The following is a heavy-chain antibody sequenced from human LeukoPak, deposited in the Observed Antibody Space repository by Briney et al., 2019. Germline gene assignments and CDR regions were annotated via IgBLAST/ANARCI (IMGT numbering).Heavy chain of an antibody. J-gene: IGHJ4*02. CDR2: IKNKGDGGTT. CDR3: TTSGTPFEY. V-gene: IGHV3-15*01. Sequence: GGSLRLSYAASGFTFNKAWMSWVRLAPGKGLEWVGRIKNKGDGGTTDYAAPVKGRFTVSRDDSKSTLYLQMNSLKTEDTAVYYCTTSGTPFEYWGQGTLVTVSS. CDR1: GFTFNKAW. D-gene: IGHD3-10*01.